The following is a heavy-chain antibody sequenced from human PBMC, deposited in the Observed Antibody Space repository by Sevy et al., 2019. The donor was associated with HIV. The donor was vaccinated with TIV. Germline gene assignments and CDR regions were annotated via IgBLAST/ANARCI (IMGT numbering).Heavy chain of an antibody. J-gene: IGHJ3*02. V-gene: IGHV4-39*01. D-gene: IGHD4-17*01. Sequence: SETLSLTCTVSGGSISSSSYYWGWIRQPPGKGLEWIGSIYYSGSTYYNPSLKSRVTISVDTSKNQFSLKLSSVTAADTAVYYCARSTVTTLAFDIWGPGTMVTVSS. CDR2: IYYSGST. CDR1: GGSISSSSYY. CDR3: ARSTVTTLAFDI.